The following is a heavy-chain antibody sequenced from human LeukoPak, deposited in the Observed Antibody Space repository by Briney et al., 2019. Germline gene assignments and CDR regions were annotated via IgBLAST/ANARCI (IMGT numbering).Heavy chain of an antibody. Sequence: PGGSLRLSCAASGFTFSSYSMNWVRQAPGKGLEWVANIKQDGSEKYYVDSVKGRFTISRDNAKNSLYLQMNSLRAEDTAVYYCAREGWFDYWGQGTLVTVSS. J-gene: IGHJ4*02. V-gene: IGHV3-7*01. D-gene: IGHD6-19*01. CDR2: IKQDGSEK. CDR3: AREGWFDY. CDR1: GFTFSSYS.